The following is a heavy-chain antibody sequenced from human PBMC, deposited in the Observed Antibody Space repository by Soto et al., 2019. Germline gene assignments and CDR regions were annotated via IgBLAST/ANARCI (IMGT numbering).Heavy chain of an antibody. CDR2: IIPLLDIA. Sequence: QVQVAQSGAEVQKPGSSVKVSCKASGGTFSNDIITWVRQAPGQGLEWMGRIIPLLDIANYAQKFQGRVTITADKSTSPAYMELNSLRSEDTAVYYCVRDSPIGSTYSGYDGIDYWGQGTLVTVSS. D-gene: IGHD5-12*01. J-gene: IGHJ4*02. CDR3: VRDSPIGSTYSGYDGIDY. CDR1: GGTFSNDI. V-gene: IGHV1-69*08.